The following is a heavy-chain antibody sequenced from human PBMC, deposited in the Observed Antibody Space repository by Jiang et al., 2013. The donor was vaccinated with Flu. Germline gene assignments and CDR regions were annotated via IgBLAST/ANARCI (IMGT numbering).Heavy chain of an antibody. D-gene: IGHD6-19*01. CDR3: ASGVAVAGFDY. V-gene: IGHV4-39*01. CDR2: IYYSGST. CDR1: GGSISSSSYY. J-gene: IGHJ4*02. Sequence: GSGLVKPSETLSLTCTVSGGSISSSSYYWGWIRQPPGKGLEWIGSIYYSGSTYYNPSLKSRVTISVDTSKNQFSLKLSSVTAADTAVYYCASGVAVAGFDYWGQGTLVTVSS.